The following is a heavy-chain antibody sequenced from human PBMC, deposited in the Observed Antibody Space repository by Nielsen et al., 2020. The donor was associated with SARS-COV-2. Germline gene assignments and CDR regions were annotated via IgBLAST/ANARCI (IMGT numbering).Heavy chain of an antibody. CDR3: ARGSYYYYMDV. CDR2: ISYDGSNK. CDR1: GFTFSSYG. J-gene: IGHJ6*03. Sequence: GESLKISCAASGFTFSSYGMHWVRQAPGKGLEWVAVISYDGSNKYYADSVKGRFTISRDNSKNTLYLQMNSLRAEDTAVYYCARGSYYYYMDVWGKGTTVTVSS. V-gene: IGHV3-30*03.